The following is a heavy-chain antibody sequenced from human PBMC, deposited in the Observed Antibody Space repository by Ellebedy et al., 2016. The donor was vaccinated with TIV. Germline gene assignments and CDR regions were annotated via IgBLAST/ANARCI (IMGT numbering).Heavy chain of an antibody. V-gene: IGHV1-8*01. Sequence: AASVKVSCKASGYTFTSYDINWARQATGQGLEWMGWMNPNSGNTGYAQKFQGRVTMTRNTSISTAYMELSSLRSEDTAVYYCARGPQCRSFTCPYYFDYWGQGTLVTVSS. CDR1: GYTFTSYD. D-gene: IGHD2-2*01. CDR3: ARGPQCRSFTCPYYFDY. CDR2: MNPNSGNT. J-gene: IGHJ4*02.